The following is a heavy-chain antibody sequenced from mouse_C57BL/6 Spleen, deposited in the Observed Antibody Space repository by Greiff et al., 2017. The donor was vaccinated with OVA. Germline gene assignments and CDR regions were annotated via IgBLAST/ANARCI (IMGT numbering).Heavy chain of an antibody. CDR3: ARSENYGNPAWFAY. CDR1: GYTFTSYN. CDR2: IYPGNGDT. D-gene: IGHD2-1*01. Sequence: QVQLQQSGAELVRPGASVKMSCKASGYTFTSYNMHWVKQTPRQGLEWIGAIYPGNGDTSYNQKFKGKATLTVDKSSSTAYMQLSSLTSEDSAGYFCARSENYGNPAWFAYWGQGTLVTVSA. J-gene: IGHJ3*01. V-gene: IGHV1-12*01.